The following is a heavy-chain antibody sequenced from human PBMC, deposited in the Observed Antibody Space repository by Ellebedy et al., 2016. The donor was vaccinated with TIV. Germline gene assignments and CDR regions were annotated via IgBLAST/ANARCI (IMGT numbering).Heavy chain of an antibody. CDR1: GFTFSNYW. J-gene: IGHJ2*01. CDR3: TRGDSGSLYFDL. V-gene: IGHV3-7*03. D-gene: IGHD1-26*01. Sequence: GESLKISCVASGFTFSNYWMNWVRQAPGKGLEWVASIKYDGSEKLYVDSVTGRFTISRDNAKNSLHLQVNSLRAEDTAVYFCTRGDSGSLYFDLWGRGALVTVSS. CDR2: IKYDGSEK.